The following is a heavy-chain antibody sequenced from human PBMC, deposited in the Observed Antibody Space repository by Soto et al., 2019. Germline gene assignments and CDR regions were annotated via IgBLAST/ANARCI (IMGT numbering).Heavy chain of an antibody. CDR2: IYHSGST. V-gene: IGHV4-30-2*01. CDR1: GGSISSGGYS. CDR3: ARVGLLWFGELSPYFDY. J-gene: IGHJ4*02. D-gene: IGHD3-10*01. Sequence: QLQLQESGSGLVKPSQTLSLTCAVSGGSISSGGYSWSWIRQPPGKGLEWIGYIYHSGSTYYNPXLKSRVTLSVXXSXNXXSLKLSSVTAADTAVYYCARVGLLWFGELSPYFDYWGQGTLVTVSS.